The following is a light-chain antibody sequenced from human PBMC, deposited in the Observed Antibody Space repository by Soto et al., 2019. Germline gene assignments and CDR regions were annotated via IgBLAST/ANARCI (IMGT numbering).Light chain of an antibody. CDR3: SSYTSDNILV. V-gene: IGLV2-14*03. CDR1: SSDVGGYNF. Sequence: QSVLTQPASVSGSPGQSITISCTGTSSDVGGYNFVSWYQQHPGKAPKLMIYEIINRPSGVSNRFSGSKSGNTASLTISGLQAEDEADYYCSSYTSDNILVFGGGTKLTVL. CDR2: EII. J-gene: IGLJ2*01.